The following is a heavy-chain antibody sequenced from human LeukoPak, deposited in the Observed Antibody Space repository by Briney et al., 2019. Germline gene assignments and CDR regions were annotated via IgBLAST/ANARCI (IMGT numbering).Heavy chain of an antibody. V-gene: IGHV3-23*01. Sequence: GGSLRLSCAASGFSFSSYALSWVRQAPGRGLEWVSAISDSGGRTYYADFVKGRFTISRDNSKNTLYLQMNSLRAEDTAVYYCAKDLDSGTYYVLDYWGQGTLVTVSS. CDR2: ISDSGGRT. CDR3: AKDLDSGTYYVLDY. D-gene: IGHD1-26*01. J-gene: IGHJ4*02. CDR1: GFSFSSYA.